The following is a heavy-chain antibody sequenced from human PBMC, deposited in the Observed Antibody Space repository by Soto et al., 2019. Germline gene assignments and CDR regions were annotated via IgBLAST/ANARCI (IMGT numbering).Heavy chain of an antibody. CDR2: LYNGGAT. J-gene: IGHJ4*02. CDR1: GFIVSSNY. D-gene: IGHD3-10*01. CDR3: VRGRYGSEIH. Sequence: PGGSLRLSCAASGFIVSSNYMTWVRQAPGKGLEWVSLLYNGGATHYAASVKGRFTISSHSSQNTMFLQMNSLRTEDTATYYCVRGRYGSEIHWGQGTKITVSS. V-gene: IGHV3-53*04.